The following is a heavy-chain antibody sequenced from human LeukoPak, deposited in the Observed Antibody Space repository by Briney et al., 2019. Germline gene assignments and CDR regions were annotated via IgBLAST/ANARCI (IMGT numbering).Heavy chain of an antibody. CDR1: GFTFSSYS. D-gene: IGHD6-13*01. V-gene: IGHV3-48*01. CDR3: ASPGIAAAGGFDY. CDR2: ISSSSSTI. Sequence: PGGSLRLSCAASGFTFSSYSMNWVRQAPGKGLEWVSYISSSSSTIYYADSVKGRFTISRDNANNSLYLQMNSLRAEDTAVYYCASPGIAAAGGFDYWGQGTLVTVSS. J-gene: IGHJ4*02.